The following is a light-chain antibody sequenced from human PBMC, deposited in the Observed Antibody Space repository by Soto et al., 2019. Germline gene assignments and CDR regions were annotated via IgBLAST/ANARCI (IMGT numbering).Light chain of an antibody. CDR1: QSVSSN. J-gene: IGKJ1*01. CDR3: QQYNNWPPWT. V-gene: IGKV3-15*01. Sequence: EIEMTQSPATLSVSPGERATLSCRASQSVSSNLAWYQQKPGQAPRHLIYGASTRATGIPARFSGSGSGTEFTLTISSLQSEDFAVYYCQQYNNWPPWTFGQGTNVEIK. CDR2: GAS.